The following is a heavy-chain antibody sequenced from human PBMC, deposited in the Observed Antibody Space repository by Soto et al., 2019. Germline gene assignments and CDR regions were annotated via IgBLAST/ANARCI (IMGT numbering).Heavy chain of an antibody. Sequence: QVQLVQSGAEVKKPGASVKVSCKASGYSFINYDISWVRQAPGQGLEWMGWVSAYNGNTNYAQKFQGRVTMTTDTCTSTAYMELRSLRSDDPAVYFCARDFNCTRRCIDVFDIWGQGTMVTVSS. J-gene: IGHJ3*02. D-gene: IGHD2-8*01. CDR1: GYSFINYD. V-gene: IGHV1-18*01. CDR2: VSAYNGNT. CDR3: ARDFNCTRRCIDVFDI.